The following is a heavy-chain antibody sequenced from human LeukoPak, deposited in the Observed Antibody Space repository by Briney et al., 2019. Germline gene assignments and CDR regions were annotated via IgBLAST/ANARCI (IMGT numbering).Heavy chain of an antibody. CDR3: ARDPGYESWSPFWGGMDV. Sequence: GGPLRLSCAASGFTFSSSWMHWVRQAPGKGLVWVSRITRDGSSTTYADSVKGRFTTSRDNAKNTLYLQMDSLRDDDTAVYYCARDPGYESWSPFWGGMDVWGNGTTVIVSS. J-gene: IGHJ6*04. V-gene: IGHV3-74*01. CDR2: ITRDGSST. CDR1: GFTFSSSW. D-gene: IGHD3-16*01.